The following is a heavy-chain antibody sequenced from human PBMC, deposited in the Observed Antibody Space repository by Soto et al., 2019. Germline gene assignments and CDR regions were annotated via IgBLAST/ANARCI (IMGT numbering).Heavy chain of an antibody. Sequence: EVQLVESGGGLVQPGGSLRLSCAASGFTFSSYSMNWVRQAPGKGLEWVSFISSSGTTIYYADSVKGRFTISRDNAKNSLYLQMNSLRAEDTAVYYCARIGFYDFWSGYESPMDVWGKRTTVTVSS. J-gene: IGHJ6*03. CDR1: GFTFSSYS. CDR2: ISSSGTTI. D-gene: IGHD3-3*01. CDR3: ARIGFYDFWSGYESPMDV. V-gene: IGHV3-48*01.